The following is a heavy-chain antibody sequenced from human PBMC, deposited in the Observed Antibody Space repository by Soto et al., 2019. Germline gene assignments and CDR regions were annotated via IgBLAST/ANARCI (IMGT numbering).Heavy chain of an antibody. J-gene: IGHJ3*02. CDR2: IYSGGST. D-gene: IGHD4-17*01. CDR1: GFTVSSNY. V-gene: IGHV3-66*01. Sequence: GGSLRLSCAASGFTVSSNYMSWVRQAPGKGLEWVSVIYSGGSTYYADSVKGRFTISRDNSKNTLYLQMNSLRAEDTAVYYCARDRYGDYGAFDIWGKGTMVTV. CDR3: ARDRYGDYGAFDI.